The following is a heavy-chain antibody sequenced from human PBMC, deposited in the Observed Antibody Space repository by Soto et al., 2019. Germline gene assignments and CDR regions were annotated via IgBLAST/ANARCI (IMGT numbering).Heavy chain of an antibody. CDR2: INHSGST. Sequence: SETLSLTCAVYGGSFSGYYWSWIRQPPGKGLEWIGEINHSGSTNYNPSLKSRVTISVDTSKNQFSLKLSSVTAADTAVYYCARGGNSSSSIGYYYYYGMDVWGRGTTVTVSS. D-gene: IGHD6-13*01. CDR3: ARGGNSSSSIGYYYYYGMDV. V-gene: IGHV4-34*01. J-gene: IGHJ6*02. CDR1: GGSFSGYY.